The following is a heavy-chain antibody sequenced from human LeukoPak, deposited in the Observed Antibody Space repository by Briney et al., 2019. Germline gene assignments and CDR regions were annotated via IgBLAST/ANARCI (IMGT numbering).Heavy chain of an antibody. Sequence: SETLSLTCAVYGGSFSGYYWSWIRQPPGKGLEWIGEINHSGSTNYNPSLKSRVTISVDTSKNQFSLKLSSVTAADTAVYYCARGSGSYSYYYMDVWGKGTTVTVSS. V-gene: IGHV4-34*01. CDR2: INHSGST. J-gene: IGHJ6*03. CDR3: ARGSGSYSYYYMDV. CDR1: GGSFSGYY. D-gene: IGHD3-10*01.